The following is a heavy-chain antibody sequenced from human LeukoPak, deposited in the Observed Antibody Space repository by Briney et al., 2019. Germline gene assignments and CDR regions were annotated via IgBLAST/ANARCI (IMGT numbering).Heavy chain of an antibody. Sequence: GGSLRLSCAASGFTFDDYAMHWVRQAPGKGLEWVSGISWNSGSIGYADSVKGRFTISRDNAKNSLYPQMNSLRAEDTALYYCAKAVYSSSWNWFDPWGQGTLVTVSS. CDR2: ISWNSGSI. J-gene: IGHJ5*02. CDR3: AKAVYSSSWNWFDP. CDR1: GFTFDDYA. D-gene: IGHD6-13*01. V-gene: IGHV3-9*01.